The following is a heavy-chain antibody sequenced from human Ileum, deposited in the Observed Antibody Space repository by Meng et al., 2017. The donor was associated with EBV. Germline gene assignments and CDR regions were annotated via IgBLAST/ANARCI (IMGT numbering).Heavy chain of an antibody. CDR1: GFIFTSYA. CDR3: ARFYCSSTSCPHVLFDY. CDR2: ISAYNGNT. J-gene: IGHJ4*02. D-gene: IGHD2-2*01. V-gene: IGHV1-18*01. Sequence: QVQLVQSGAEVKKAGGSVKVSCEASGFIFTSYAISWVRQAPGQGLQYMGWISAYNGNTNYAQELQGRVTMTTDTSTSTAYMELRSLRFDDTAVYYCARFYCSSTSCPHVLFDYWGQGTLFYVSS.